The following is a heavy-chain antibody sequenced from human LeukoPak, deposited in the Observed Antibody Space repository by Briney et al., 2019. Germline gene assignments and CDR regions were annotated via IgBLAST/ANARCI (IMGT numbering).Heavy chain of an antibody. V-gene: IGHV3-48*02. CDR3: AKDLYSNYGPADY. J-gene: IGHJ4*02. Sequence: GGSLRLSCAASGFTFNTYTMNWVRQAPGKGLEWVSYISGSSGIIDYADSVRGRFTISRDNSKNTLFLQMNSLRDEDTAVYYCAKDLYSNYGPADYWGQGNQVTVSS. D-gene: IGHD4-11*01. CDR2: ISGSSGII. CDR1: GFTFNTYT.